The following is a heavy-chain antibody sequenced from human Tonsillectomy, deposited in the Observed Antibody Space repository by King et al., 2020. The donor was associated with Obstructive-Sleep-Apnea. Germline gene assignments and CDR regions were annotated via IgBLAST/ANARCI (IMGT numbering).Heavy chain of an antibody. CDR1: GFTFNSYA. CDR3: AKDRSGYDLWAFDY. V-gene: IGHV3-23*04. CDR2: IRGSGGST. Sequence: VQLVESGGGLVQPGGSLGLSCAASGFTFNSYAMSWVRQAPGKGLEWVSAIRGSGGSTYYADSVKGRFTISRDNSKNTLYLQMNSLRADDTAVYYCAKDRSGYDLWAFDYWGQGTLVTVSS. D-gene: IGHD5-12*01. J-gene: IGHJ4*02.